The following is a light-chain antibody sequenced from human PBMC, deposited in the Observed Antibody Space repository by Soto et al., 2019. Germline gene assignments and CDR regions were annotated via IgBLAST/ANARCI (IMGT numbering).Light chain of an antibody. J-gene: IGLJ3*02. CDR2: EVN. Sequence: QSALSQPPSASGSPGQSVTISCSGTSSDIGAFDYVSWYLQHPGKSPKLIIYEVNKRPSGVPDRFSGSKSGNTASLTVSGLQAEDEANFYCSSYAGSNSLVFGGGTKVTVL. CDR1: SSDIGAFDY. CDR3: SSYAGSNSLV. V-gene: IGLV2-8*01.